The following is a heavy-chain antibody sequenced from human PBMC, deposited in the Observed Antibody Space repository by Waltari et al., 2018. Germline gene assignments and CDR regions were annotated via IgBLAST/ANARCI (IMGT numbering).Heavy chain of an antibody. CDR1: GGSFSAYY. D-gene: IGHD6-13*01. CDR3: ARRPRGIAAAGDSYYGMDV. V-gene: IGHV4-34*01. J-gene: IGHJ6*02. CDR2: INHSGST. Sequence: QVQLQQWGAGLLKPSETLSLTCAVYGGSFSAYYWSGIRQPPGKGLEWIGEINHSGSTNYNPSLKSRVTISVDTSKKQYSLTLSPVPAADTAVYYCARRPRGIAAAGDSYYGMDVWGQGTTVTVSS.